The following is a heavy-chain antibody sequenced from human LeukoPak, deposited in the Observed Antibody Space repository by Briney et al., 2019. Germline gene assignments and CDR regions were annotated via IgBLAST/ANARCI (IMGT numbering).Heavy chain of an antibody. CDR1: GFAFSSYT. V-gene: IGHV3-23*01. CDR3: AKKTSYCGGDCYPYYFDH. Sequence: GGSLRLSCAASGFAFSSYTMGWVRQAPGEGLEWVSAISGSGGSTYYADSVKGRFTISRDNSKNTLYVQMNSLRAEDTAVYYRAKKTSYCGGDCYPYYFDHWGQGTLVTVSS. CDR2: ISGSGGST. J-gene: IGHJ4*02. D-gene: IGHD2-21*02.